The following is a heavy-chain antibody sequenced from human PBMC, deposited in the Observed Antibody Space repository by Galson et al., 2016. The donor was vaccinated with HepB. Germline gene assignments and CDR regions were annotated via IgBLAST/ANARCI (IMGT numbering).Heavy chain of an antibody. CDR2: ISWNSCSI. J-gene: IGHJ6*04. CDR3: AKELKDYCIKENYYYYYGMDV. D-gene: IGHD4-11*01. V-gene: IGHV3-9*01. CDR1: GFTFYDYA. Sequence: SLRLSCAASGFTFYDYAMHWVRQAPGKGLEWVSGISWNSCSIGYADSVKGRFTTPRDNAKNSLYLQMNSLRAEDTALYYCAKELKDYCIKENYYYYYGMDVGGKGTTVAVSS.